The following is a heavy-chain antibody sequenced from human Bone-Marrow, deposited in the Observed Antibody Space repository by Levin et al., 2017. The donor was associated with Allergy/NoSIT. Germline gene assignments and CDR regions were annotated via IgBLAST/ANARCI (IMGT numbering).Heavy chain of an antibody. V-gene: IGHV1-8*01. CDR2: MNPNSGNT. D-gene: IGHD2/OR15-2a*01. CDR1: CSPFLPSD. CDR3: ARTVLWGYGMDV. Sequence: SCSPFLPSDLNWVRQATGQGLEWMGWMNPNSGNTGYAQKFQGRATMTRDTSINTAYMELSSLRSEDTAVYFCARTVLWGYGMDVWGQGTTVTVSS. J-gene: IGHJ6*02.